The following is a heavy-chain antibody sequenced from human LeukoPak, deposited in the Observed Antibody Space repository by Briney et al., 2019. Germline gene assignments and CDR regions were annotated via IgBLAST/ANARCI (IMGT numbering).Heavy chain of an antibody. CDR2: IIPIFGTA. CDR1: GGTFSSYA. D-gene: IGHD5-18*01. V-gene: IGHV1-69*05. CDR3: CSGYSYEFSDP. J-gene: IGHJ5*02. Sequence: SVKASCKASGGTFSSYAISWVRQAPGQGLEWMGRIIPIFGTANYAQKFQGRVTITTDESTSTAYMELSSLRSEDTAVYYCCSGYSYEFSDPWGQGTLVTVSS.